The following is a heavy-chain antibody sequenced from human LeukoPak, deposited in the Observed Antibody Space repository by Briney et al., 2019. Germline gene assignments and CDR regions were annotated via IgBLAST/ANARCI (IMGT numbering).Heavy chain of an antibody. J-gene: IGHJ4*02. V-gene: IGHV3-23*01. CDR2: VSGGGEST. Sequence: GGSLRLSCAASGFTFSSFAMSWVRQAPGKGLEWVSLVSGGGESTYYAASVKGRFTVSRDSSKNTLYLQMNSLRAEDTAIYYCAKGVGYCGRTICLNYFQYWGQGSLVTVSS. CDR3: AKGVGYCGRTICLNYFQY. D-gene: IGHD2-2*01. CDR1: GFTFSSFA.